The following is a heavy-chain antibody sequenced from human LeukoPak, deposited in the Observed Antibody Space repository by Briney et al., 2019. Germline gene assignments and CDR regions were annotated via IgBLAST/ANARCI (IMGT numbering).Heavy chain of an antibody. Sequence: ASVKVSCKASGYTFTSYDINWVRQATGQGLEWMGWMNPNGGNTGYAQKFQGRVTMTRNTSISTAYTELSSLRSEDTAVYYCASLRGYSYGFLSDAFDIWGQGTMVTVPS. CDR2: MNPNGGNT. D-gene: IGHD5-18*01. J-gene: IGHJ3*02. CDR3: ASLRGYSYGFLSDAFDI. CDR1: GYTFTSYD. V-gene: IGHV1-8*01.